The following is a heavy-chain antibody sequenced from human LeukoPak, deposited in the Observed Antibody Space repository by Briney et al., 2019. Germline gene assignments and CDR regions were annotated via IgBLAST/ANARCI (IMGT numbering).Heavy chain of an antibody. CDR2: VYSSGSA. CDR1: GGSISSGRFY. Sequence: SETLSLTCSVSGGSISSGRFYWNWIRQPAGTGLEWLGHVYSSGSAKYNPSLKSRVTISLDTSKNQFSLKLNSVTADDTAVYYCARVRRLYDYVWGSYLGDAFDIWGQGTMVTVSS. V-gene: IGHV4-61*09. J-gene: IGHJ3*02. CDR3: ARVRRLYDYVWGSYLGDAFDI. D-gene: IGHD3-16*01.